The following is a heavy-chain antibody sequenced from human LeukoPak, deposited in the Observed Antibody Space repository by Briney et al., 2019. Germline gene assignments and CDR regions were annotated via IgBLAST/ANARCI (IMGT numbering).Heavy chain of an antibody. CDR1: GYTFTSYG. CDR2: ISAYNGNT. CDR3: ARSPYYYGSGSYLLWFDP. J-gene: IGHJ5*02. V-gene: IGHV1-18*01. Sequence: GASVKVSYKASGYTFTSYGISGVRRAPGPRLESMGCISAYNGNTNYAQKLQGRVTMTTDTSTSTAYMELWSLRSDATAVYYCARSPYYYGSGSYLLWFDPWGQGTLVTVSS. D-gene: IGHD3-10*01.